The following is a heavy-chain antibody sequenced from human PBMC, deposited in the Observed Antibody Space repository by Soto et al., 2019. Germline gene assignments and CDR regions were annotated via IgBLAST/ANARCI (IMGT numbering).Heavy chain of an antibody. D-gene: IGHD2-15*01. V-gene: IGHV4-31*03. CDR3: ARAYCSGGSCYPFDY. CDR1: GGSISSGGYY. Sequence: QVQLQESGPGLVKPSQTLSLTCTVSGGSISSGGYYWSWIRQHPGKGLEWIGYIYYSGSTYYNPSLKSRVTISVDTSKNQFSLKLSAVTAADTAVYYCARAYCSGGSCYPFDYRGQGTLVAVSS. J-gene: IGHJ4*02. CDR2: IYYSGST.